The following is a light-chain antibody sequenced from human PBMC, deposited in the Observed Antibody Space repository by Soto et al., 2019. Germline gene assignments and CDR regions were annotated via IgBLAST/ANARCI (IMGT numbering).Light chain of an antibody. Sequence: IQMTQSPSTLSASVGERVTITCRASQGIYSWLAWYQQKPGTAPKLLIYKASSLESGVPSRFSGSGSGTEFTLTISSLQPDDFATYYCQHYNSYPLTFGGGTKVDIK. V-gene: IGKV1-5*03. CDR2: KAS. J-gene: IGKJ4*01. CDR3: QHYNSYPLT. CDR1: QGIYSW.